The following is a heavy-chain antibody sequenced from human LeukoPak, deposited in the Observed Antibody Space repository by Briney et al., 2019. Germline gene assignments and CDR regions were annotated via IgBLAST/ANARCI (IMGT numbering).Heavy chain of an antibody. CDR1: GYTFTGYY. V-gene: IGHV1-8*02. D-gene: IGHD6-19*01. CDR3: ARSLAVDGTRAY. J-gene: IGHJ4*02. Sequence: ASVKVSCKASGYTFTGYYMHWVRQAPGQGLEWMGWMNPLSGNTGYAQKFQGRVTMTRNTSTGTAYMELSSLRSEDTAVYYCARSLAVDGTRAYWGQGTPVTVSS. CDR2: MNPLSGNT.